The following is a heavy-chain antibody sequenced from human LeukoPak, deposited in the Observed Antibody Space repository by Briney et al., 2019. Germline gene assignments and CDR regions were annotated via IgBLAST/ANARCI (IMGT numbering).Heavy chain of an antibody. V-gene: IGHV4-59*01. CDR1: GGSISSYY. D-gene: IGHD1-26*01. CDR2: IYYSGST. J-gene: IGHJ2*01. CDR3: ARSGGWVTAYWYFDL. Sequence: SETLSLTCTVSGGSISSYYWSWIRQPPGKRLEWIGYIYYSGSTKYNPPLKSRVTISVDTSKNKFSLKLSSVTAADTAMYYCARSGGWVTAYWYFDLWGRGTLVTVSS.